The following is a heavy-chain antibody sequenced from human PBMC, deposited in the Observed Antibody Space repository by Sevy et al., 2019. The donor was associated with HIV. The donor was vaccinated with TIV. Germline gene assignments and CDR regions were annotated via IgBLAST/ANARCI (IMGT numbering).Heavy chain of an antibody. J-gene: IGHJ3*02. CDR1: GFTFSSFS. V-gene: IGHV3-48*02. D-gene: IGHD2-21*02. Sequence: GGSLRLSCAASGFTFSSFSINWVRQAPGKTLEWISYISSSGSSIYYADSVKGRFSISRDNAKRSLYLQMNSLRDEDTAVYYCARASSPYCGGDCLYAFNIWGQGTMVTVSS. CDR3: ARASSPYCGGDCLYAFNI. CDR2: ISSSGSSI.